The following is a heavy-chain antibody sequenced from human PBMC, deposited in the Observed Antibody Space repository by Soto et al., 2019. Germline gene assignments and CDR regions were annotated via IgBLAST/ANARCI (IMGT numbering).Heavy chain of an antibody. CDR2: IYHSGST. CDR1: GGSISSGGYS. D-gene: IGHD6-19*01. Sequence: SKTLSLTCAVSGGSISSGGYSWSWMRQPPGKGLEWIGYIYHSGSTYYNPSLKSRVALSVDTSKNQFSLKLSSVTAADTAVYYCARGPRYSSGWVITRRFDYWGQGTLVTVSS. CDR3: ARGPRYSSGWVITRRFDY. J-gene: IGHJ4*02. V-gene: IGHV4-30-2*01.